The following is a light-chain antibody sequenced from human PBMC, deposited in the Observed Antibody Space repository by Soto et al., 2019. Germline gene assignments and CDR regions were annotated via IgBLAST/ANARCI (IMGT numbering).Light chain of an antibody. CDR3: CSYVGATTYV. CDR2: EGI. Sequence: QPVLTQPASVSVSPGQSITISCTGTSSTVGGFNVVSWYQQHPGKAPKVIIYEGIKRPSGVSNRFSGSNSGSTASLTISGLQAEDEADYYCCSYVGATTYVFGTGTKVTVL. V-gene: IGLV2-23*01. J-gene: IGLJ1*01. CDR1: SSTVGGFNV.